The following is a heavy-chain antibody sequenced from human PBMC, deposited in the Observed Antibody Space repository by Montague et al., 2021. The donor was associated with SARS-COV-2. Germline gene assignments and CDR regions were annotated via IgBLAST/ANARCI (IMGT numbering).Heavy chain of an antibody. D-gene: IGHD5-24*01. CDR2: IYYTGST. J-gene: IGHJ4*02. CDR1: GGSIRGSSYY. V-gene: IGHV4-31*11. Sequence: TLSLTCAVSGGSIRGSSYYWSWIRHHPEKGLEWIGYIYYTGSTYYNPSLKSRVVISVDTSKNEFSLNPTSVTAADTAVYYCVRARWLQPFFDNWGQGTLVIVSS. CDR3: VRARWLQPFFDN.